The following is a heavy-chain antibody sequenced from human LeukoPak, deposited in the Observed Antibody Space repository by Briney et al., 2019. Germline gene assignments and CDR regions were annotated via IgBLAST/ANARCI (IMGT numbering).Heavy chain of an antibody. J-gene: IGHJ4*02. CDR1: GFTFSSYE. CDR3: ARGNDYVWGSYRYFDY. Sequence: GGSLRLSCAASGFTFSSYEMNWVRQAPGKGLEWVSYISSSGSTINYADSVKGRFTISRDNAKNSLYLQMNSLRAEDTAVYYCARGNDYVWGSYRYFDYWGQGTLVTVSS. D-gene: IGHD3-16*02. CDR2: ISSSGSTI. V-gene: IGHV3-48*03.